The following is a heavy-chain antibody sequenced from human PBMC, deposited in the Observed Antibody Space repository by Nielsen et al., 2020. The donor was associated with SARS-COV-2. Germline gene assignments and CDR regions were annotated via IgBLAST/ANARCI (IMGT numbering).Heavy chain of an antibody. V-gene: IGHV3-30*03. Sequence: GGSLRLSCAASGFTFDDYAMHWVRQAPGKGLEWVAVISYDGSNKYYADSVKGRFTISRDNSKNTLYLQMNSLRAEDTAVYYCASGWDWGYWGQGTLVTVSS. CDR3: ASGWDWGY. J-gene: IGHJ4*02. CDR1: GFTFDDYA. CDR2: ISYDGSNK. D-gene: IGHD1-26*01.